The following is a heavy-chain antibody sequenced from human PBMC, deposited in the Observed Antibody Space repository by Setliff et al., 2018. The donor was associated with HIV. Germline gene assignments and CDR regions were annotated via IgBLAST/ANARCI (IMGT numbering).Heavy chain of an antibody. CDR2: IYTSGST. CDR3: AREGGKLWFGELLYAFDI. J-gene: IGHJ3*02. D-gene: IGHD3-10*01. Sequence: SEPLSLTCTVSGGSFSSGSYYWSWIRQSAGKGLEWIGRIYTSGSTNYNPSLKSRVTISVDTSKNQFSLKLSSVTAADTAVYYCAREGGKLWFGELLYAFDIWGQGTMGT. CDR1: GGSFSSGSYY. V-gene: IGHV4-61*02.